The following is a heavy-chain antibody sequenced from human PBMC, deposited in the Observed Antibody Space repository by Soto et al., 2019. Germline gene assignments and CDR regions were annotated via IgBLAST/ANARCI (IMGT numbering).Heavy chain of an antibody. Sequence: CTVSGGSLTKYYWSWIRQPAGKGLEWIGRVSTSGNVVSKASLRSRLTMSVDTSKNQFSLRLTSVTAADTAVYYCARDNNDFWSLYPLAFDYWGQGALVTVSS. CDR1: GGSLTKYY. V-gene: IGHV4-4*07. J-gene: IGHJ4*02. D-gene: IGHD3-3*01. CDR2: VSTSGNV. CDR3: ARDNNDFWSLYPLAFDY.